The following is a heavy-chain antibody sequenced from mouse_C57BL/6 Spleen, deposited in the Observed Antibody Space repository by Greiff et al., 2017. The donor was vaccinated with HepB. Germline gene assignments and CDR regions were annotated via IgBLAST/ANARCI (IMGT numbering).Heavy chain of an antibody. J-gene: IGHJ2*01. Sequence: QVQLQQSGAELVMPGASVKLSCKASGYTFTSYWMHWVKQRPGQGLEWIGEIDPSDSYTNYNQKFKGKSTLTVDKSSSTAYMQLSSLTSEDSAVYCCASPIYDGYYYFDYWGQGTTLTVSS. V-gene: IGHV1-69*01. CDR1: GYTFTSYW. D-gene: IGHD2-3*01. CDR2: IDPSDSYT. CDR3: ASPIYDGYYYFDY.